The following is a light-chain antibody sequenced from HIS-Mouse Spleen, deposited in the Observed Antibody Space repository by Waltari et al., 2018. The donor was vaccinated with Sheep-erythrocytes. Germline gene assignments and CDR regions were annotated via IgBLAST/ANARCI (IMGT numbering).Light chain of an antibody. J-gene: IGLJ3*02. CDR1: SLRSYY. V-gene: IGLV3-19*01. Sequence: SSELTQDPAVSVALGQTVRITCQGNSLRSYYASWYQQKPGPAPVLVIYGKNNRPSGIPDRFSGSSSGKTASLTITGAQAEDEADYYCNSRDSSGNQWVFGGGTKLTVL. CDR2: GKN. CDR3: NSRDSSGNQWV.